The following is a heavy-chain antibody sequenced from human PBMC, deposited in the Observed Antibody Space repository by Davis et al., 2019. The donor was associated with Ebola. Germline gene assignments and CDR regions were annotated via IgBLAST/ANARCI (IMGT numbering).Heavy chain of an antibody. J-gene: IGHJ4*02. CDR1: GFTFSGSA. V-gene: IGHV3-73*01. CDR3: TIDTGTVTENDY. CDR2: IRSKANSYAT. Sequence: GESLKISCAASGFTFSGSAMHWVRQAPGKGLEWVGRIRSKANSYATAYAASVKGRITISRDDSKNTAYLQMNRLKTEDTAVYYCTIDTGTVTENDYWGQGTLVTVSS. D-gene: IGHD4-17*01.